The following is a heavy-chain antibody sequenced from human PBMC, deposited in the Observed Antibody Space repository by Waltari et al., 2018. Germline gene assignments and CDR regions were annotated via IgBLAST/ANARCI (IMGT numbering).Heavy chain of an antibody. CDR1: GGTFSSYA. CDR2: VIPIFGTA. V-gene: IGHV1-69*05. CDR3: ARGGISRGSYDY. Sequence: QVQLVQSGAEVKKPGSSVKVSCKASGGTFSSYAISWVRQAPGQWLEWVGGVIPIFGTANYAQKFQGRVTITTDESTSTAYMELSSLRSEDTAVYYCARGGISRGSYDYWGQGTLVTVSS. J-gene: IGHJ4*02. D-gene: IGHD1-26*01.